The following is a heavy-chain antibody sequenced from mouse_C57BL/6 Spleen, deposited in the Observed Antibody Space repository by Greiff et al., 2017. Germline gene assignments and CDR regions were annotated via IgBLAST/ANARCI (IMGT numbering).Heavy chain of an antibody. CDR3: APIYYGYDGYFDV. CDR2: IYPGDGDT. D-gene: IGHD2-2*01. CDR1: GYAFSSSW. Sequence: QVQLQQSGPELVKPGASVKISCKASGYAFSSSWMNWVKQRPGKGLEWIGRIYPGDGDTNYNGKFKGKATLTADKSSSTAYMQLSSLTSEDSAVYFCAPIYYGYDGYFDVWGTGTTVTVSS. J-gene: IGHJ1*03. V-gene: IGHV1-82*01.